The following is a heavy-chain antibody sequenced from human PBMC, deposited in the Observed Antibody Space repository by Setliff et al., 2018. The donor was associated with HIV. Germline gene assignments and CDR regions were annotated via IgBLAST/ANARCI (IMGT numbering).Heavy chain of an antibody. J-gene: IGHJ4*02. CDR1: GGTFSNYA. CDR3: ARDSLPPPQEYYDFWSALDS. D-gene: IGHD3-3*01. V-gene: IGHV1-69*06. CDR2: IIPMFGTA. Sequence: GASVKVSCKASGGTFSNYAISWVRQAPGQGLEWMGRIIPMFGTANHAQKFQGRVRITADKSTSTAYMELNSLRSEDTAVYYCARDSLPPPQEYYDFWSALDSWGQGTLVTVSS.